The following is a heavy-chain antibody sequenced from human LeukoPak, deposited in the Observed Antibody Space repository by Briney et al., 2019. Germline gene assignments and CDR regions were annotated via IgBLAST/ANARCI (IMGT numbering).Heavy chain of an antibody. CDR2: ISYDGSNK. V-gene: IGHV3-30-3*01. CDR3: VLVPAAQSDY. J-gene: IGHJ4*02. CDR1: GFTFSSSA. Sequence: PGGSLRLSCAASGFTFSSSAMHWVRQAPGKGLEWVAVISYDGSNKYYADSVKGRFTISRDNSKNTLYLQMNSLRAEDTAVYYCVLVPAAQSDYWGQGTLVTVSS. D-gene: IGHD2-2*01.